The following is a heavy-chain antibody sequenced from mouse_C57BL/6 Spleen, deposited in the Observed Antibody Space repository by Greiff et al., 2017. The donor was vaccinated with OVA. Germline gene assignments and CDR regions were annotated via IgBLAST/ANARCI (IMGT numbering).Heavy chain of an antibody. V-gene: IGHV1-82*01. Sequence: QVQLQQPGPELVKPGASVKISCKASGYDFSSYWMNWVKQRPGQGLEWIGRIYPGDGDTHYNGKFKGKATLTADKSSSTAYMQLSSLTSEDSAVYFCARGREYYDGAWFADWGQGTLVTVSA. D-gene: IGHD1-1*01. CDR2: IYPGDGDT. CDR1: GYDFSSYW. CDR3: ARGREYYDGAWFAD. J-gene: IGHJ3*01.